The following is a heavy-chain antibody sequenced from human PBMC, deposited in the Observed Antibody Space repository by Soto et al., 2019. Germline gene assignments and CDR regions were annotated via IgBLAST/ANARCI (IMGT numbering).Heavy chain of an antibody. D-gene: IGHD3-16*01. CDR3: ARHDVGEATVHMAV. V-gene: IGHV4-39*01. CDR2: IYYSGST. CDR1: GGCLSSSSYY. Sequence: QLQLQESGPGLVKPSETLSLTCTVSGGCLSSSSYYWGWIRHPPGQGLEWIGSIYYSGSTSYNPPIQRLVTISVDTSENQFSLKLSYVTAAATAVYYCARHDVGEATVHMAVWGKVTTVTFSS. J-gene: IGHJ6*03.